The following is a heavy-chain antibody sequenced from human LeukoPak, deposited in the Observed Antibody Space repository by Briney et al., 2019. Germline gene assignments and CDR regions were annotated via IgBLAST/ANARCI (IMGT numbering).Heavy chain of an antibody. CDR2: ISWNSGSI. CDR1: GFTFDDYA. Sequence: HPGGSLRLSCAASGFTFDDYAMHWVRQAPGKGLEWVSGISWNSGSIGYADSVKGRFTISRDNAKNSLYLQMNSLRAEDTALYYCAKGPGLYSSSYDGVYWGQGTLVTVSS. J-gene: IGHJ4*02. D-gene: IGHD6-13*01. CDR3: AKGPGLYSSSYDGVY. V-gene: IGHV3-9*01.